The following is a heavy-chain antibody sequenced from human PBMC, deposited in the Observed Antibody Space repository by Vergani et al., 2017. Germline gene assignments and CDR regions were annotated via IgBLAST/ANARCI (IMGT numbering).Heavy chain of an antibody. Sequence: QVQLVQSGAEVKKPGASVKVSCKASGYTFTSYAMHWVRQAPGQRLEWMGWINAGNGNTKYSQKFQGRVTITRDTSASTAYMELSSLRSEDTGVYYCARDLKAPWLYYFDYWGQGTLVTVSS. CDR3: ARDLKAPWLYYFDY. V-gene: IGHV1-3*01. D-gene: IGHD3-10*01. CDR2: INAGNGNT. CDR1: GYTFTSYA. J-gene: IGHJ4*02.